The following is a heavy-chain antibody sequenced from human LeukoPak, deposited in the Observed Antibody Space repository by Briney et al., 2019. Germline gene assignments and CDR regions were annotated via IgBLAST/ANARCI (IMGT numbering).Heavy chain of an antibody. CDR3: AKDLWGHGSGTRGAFDI. D-gene: IGHD3-10*01. J-gene: IGHJ3*02. Sequence: GGSLRLSCETSGFTFSSFSMNWVRQAPGKGLEWVSTLSPSGAATYYADSVKGRFTISRDNSQNTLYLQMNSLRAEDTAIYYCAKDLWGHGSGTRGAFDIWGQGTMVTVSS. V-gene: IGHV3-23*01. CDR2: LSPSGAAT. CDR1: GFTFSSFS.